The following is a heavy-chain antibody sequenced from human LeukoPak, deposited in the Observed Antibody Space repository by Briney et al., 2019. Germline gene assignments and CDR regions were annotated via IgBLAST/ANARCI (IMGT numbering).Heavy chain of an antibody. D-gene: IGHD6-13*01. J-gene: IGHJ4*02. CDR1: GYTFTGYY. CDR3: ARVSRQQVMIDY. Sequence: ASVKVSCKASGYTFTGYYMHWVRQAPGQGLEWMGRINPNSGGTNYAQRFQGRVTMTRDTSISTAYMEMSRLRSDDTAVYYCARVSRQQVMIDYWGQGTLVTVSS. V-gene: IGHV1-2*06. CDR2: INPNSGGT.